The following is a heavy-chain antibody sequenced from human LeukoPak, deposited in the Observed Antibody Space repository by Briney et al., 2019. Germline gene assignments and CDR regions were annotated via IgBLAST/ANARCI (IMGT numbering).Heavy chain of an antibody. Sequence: ASVKVSCTASGYTFTSYYMHWVRQAPGQGLEWMGIINPSGGSTSYAQKFQGRVTMTRDTSTSTVYMELSSLRSEDTAVYYCARDRGGYCSSTSCLRSDWFDPWGQGTLVTVSS. V-gene: IGHV1-46*01. J-gene: IGHJ5*02. D-gene: IGHD2-2*01. CDR3: ARDRGGYCSSTSCLRSDWFDP. CDR2: INPSGGST. CDR1: GYTFTSYY.